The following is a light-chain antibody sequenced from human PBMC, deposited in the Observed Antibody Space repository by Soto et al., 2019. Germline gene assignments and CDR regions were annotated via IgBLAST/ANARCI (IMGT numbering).Light chain of an antibody. CDR2: DAS. CDR1: QSVGRY. Sequence: ENVLTQSPAILSLSPGDTATLSCRASQSVGRYLAWYQQKPGQAPRLVIYDASNRATGVPDRFSGSGSGTDFTLSISHLEPEDFAVYYFQQRNSWPPITFGQGTR. V-gene: IGKV3-11*01. J-gene: IGKJ5*01. CDR3: QQRNSWPPIT.